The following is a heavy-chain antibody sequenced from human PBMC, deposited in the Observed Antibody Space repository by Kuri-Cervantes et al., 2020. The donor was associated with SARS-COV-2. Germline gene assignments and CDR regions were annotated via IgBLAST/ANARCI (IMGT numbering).Heavy chain of an antibody. V-gene: IGHV3-23*01. CDR3: AKSMSIAAPASDY. CDR2: MSGSGAST. D-gene: IGHD6-13*01. Sequence: GESLKISCAASGFSFSTNVMAWVRQAPGKGLEWVSTMSGSGASTHYADSVKGRFIISRDNSKNMLYLQMNSLRADDTAVYYCAKSMSIAAPASDYWGQGTLVTVS. CDR1: GFSFSTNV. J-gene: IGHJ4*02.